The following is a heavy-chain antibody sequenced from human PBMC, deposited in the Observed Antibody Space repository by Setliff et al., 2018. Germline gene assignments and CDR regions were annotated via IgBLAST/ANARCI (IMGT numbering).Heavy chain of an antibody. CDR3: ARERQGGFLEWAPFDS. CDR1: GGIIYDHW. V-gene: IGHV4-4*07. J-gene: IGHJ4*02. CDR2: IYSDGSA. Sequence: SQTLSLTCSVSGGIIYDHWWTWIRQPAGAGLEWIGRIYSDGSADYNPSLRSRVTISVDKSKNQFFLKLTSMTAADTALYFCARERQGGFLEWAPFDSWGQGVVVTSPQ. D-gene: IGHD3-3*01.